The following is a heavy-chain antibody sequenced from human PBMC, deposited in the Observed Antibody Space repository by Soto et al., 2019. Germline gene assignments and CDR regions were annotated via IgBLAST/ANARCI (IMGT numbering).Heavy chain of an antibody. V-gene: IGHV4-59*08. Sequence: PSETLSLTCTVSGRSISSYYWTWIRRPPGKGLEWIGYISYGGSTEYNPSLKSRSSISIDTSKNQFSLRVTSLTAADAAVYYCATQVRGVIYYWGQG. J-gene: IGHJ4*02. CDR2: ISYGGST. CDR3: ATQVRGVIYY. D-gene: IGHD2-8*02. CDR1: GRSISSYY.